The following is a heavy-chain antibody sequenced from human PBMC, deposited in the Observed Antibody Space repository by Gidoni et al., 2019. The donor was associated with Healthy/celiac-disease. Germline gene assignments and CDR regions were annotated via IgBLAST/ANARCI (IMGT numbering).Heavy chain of an antibody. CDR2: ISSNGGST. D-gene: IGHD3-3*01. Sequence: EVQLVESGGGLVQPGGSLRLSCSASGFTFRHHAMHWVRQAPGKGLEYVSAISSNGGSTYYADSVKGRFTISRDNSKNTLYLQMSSLRAEDTAVYYCVKTIAVYDFWSGYPFDYWGQGTLVTVSS. CDR1: GFTFRHHA. J-gene: IGHJ4*02. V-gene: IGHV3-64D*06. CDR3: VKTIAVYDFWSGYPFDY.